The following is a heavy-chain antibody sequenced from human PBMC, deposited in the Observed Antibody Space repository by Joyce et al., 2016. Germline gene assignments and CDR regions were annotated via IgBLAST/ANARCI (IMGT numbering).Heavy chain of an antibody. CDR1: GDTINNYA. V-gene: IGHV1-69*12. Sequence: QVHLVQSGAEAKKPGSSVKVSCKASGDTINNYAFSWVRQAPGQGPEWMGWIIPMFAKANYAQNCHGRVTFTADESTSTAYMELSSLRSEDTAVYYCAVYTDFSSGPNWFDPWGQGTLVTVSS. CDR3: AVYTDFSSGPNWFDP. J-gene: IGHJ5*02. D-gene: IGHD3-3*01. CDR2: IIPMFAKA.